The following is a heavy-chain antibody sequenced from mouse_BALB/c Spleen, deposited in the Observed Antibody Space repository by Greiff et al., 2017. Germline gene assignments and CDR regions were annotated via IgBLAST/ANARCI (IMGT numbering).Heavy chain of an antibody. CDR3: TRWGGGNYFDY. V-gene: IGHV1-15*01. D-gene: IGHD1-1*02. Sequence: QVLLQQSGAELVRPGASVTLSCKASGYTFTDYEMHWVKQTPVHGLEWIGAIDPETGGTAYNQKFKGKATLTANKSSSTAYMELRSLTSEDSAVYYCTRWGGGNYFDYWGQGTTRTVSS. CDR2: IDPETGGT. J-gene: IGHJ2*01. CDR1: GYTFTDYE.